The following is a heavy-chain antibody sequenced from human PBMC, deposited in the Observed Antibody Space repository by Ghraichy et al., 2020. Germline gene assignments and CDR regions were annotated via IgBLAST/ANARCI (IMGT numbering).Heavy chain of an antibody. J-gene: IGHJ6*03. CDR1: GFTFSNAW. Sequence: GESLNISCAASGFTFSNAWMSWVRQAPGKGLEWVGRIKSKTDGGTTDYAAPVKGRFTISRDDSKNTLYLQMNSLKTEDTAVYYCTTEKVIINLRDYYYYMDVWGKGTTVTVSS. CDR3: TTEKVIINLRDYYYYMDV. D-gene: IGHD3-10*01. V-gene: IGHV3-15*01. CDR2: IKSKTDGGTT.